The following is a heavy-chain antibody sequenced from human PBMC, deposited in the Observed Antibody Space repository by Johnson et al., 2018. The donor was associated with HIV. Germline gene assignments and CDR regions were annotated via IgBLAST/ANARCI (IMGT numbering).Heavy chain of an antibody. CDR1: GFTFSSYA. D-gene: IGHD3-10*01. Sequence: MLLVESGGGVVQPGRSLRLSCAASGFTFSSYAMHWVRQAPGKGLEWVSGINWNGGSTGYADSVKGRFTISRDNAKNSLYLQMNSLRAEDTALYYCARDRGQRAPLCAFDIWGQGTMVTVSS. V-gene: IGHV3-20*04. CDR2: INWNGGST. J-gene: IGHJ3*02. CDR3: ARDRGQRAPLCAFDI.